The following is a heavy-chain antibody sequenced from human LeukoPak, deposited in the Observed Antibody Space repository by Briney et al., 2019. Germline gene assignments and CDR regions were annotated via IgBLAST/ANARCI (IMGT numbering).Heavy chain of an antibody. V-gene: IGHV3-21*01. CDR3: ARQYCSGDSCYVDAFDI. D-gene: IGHD2-15*01. Sequence: PGGSLRLSCAASGFTFSSYSMNWVRQAPGKGLEWVSSISSSSSYIYYADSVKGRFTISRDNAKNSLYLQMNSLRAEDTAVYYCARQYCSGDSCYVDAFDIWGQGTMVTVSS. J-gene: IGHJ3*02. CDR2: ISSSSSYI. CDR1: GFTFSSYS.